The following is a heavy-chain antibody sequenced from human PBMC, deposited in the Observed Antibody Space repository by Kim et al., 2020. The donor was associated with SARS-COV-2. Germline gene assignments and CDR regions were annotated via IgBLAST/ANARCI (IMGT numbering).Heavy chain of an antibody. CDR2: T. V-gene: IGHV5-51*01. J-gene: IGHJ3*02. D-gene: IGHD2-15*01. CDR3: ARQLPYDAFDI. Sequence: TRYSPSFQGQVTISADKSISTAYLQWSSLKASDTAMYYCARQLPYDAFDIWGQGTMVTVSS.